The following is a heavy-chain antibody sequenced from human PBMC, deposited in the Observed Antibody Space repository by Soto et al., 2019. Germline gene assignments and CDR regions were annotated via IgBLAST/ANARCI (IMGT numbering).Heavy chain of an antibody. D-gene: IGHD4-17*01. V-gene: IGHV1-3*01. Sequence: ASVKVSCKASGYTFTSYAMHWVRQAPGQRLEWMGWINAGNGNTKYSQKFQGRVTITRDTSASTAYMELSSLRSEDTAVYYCARRLAYRPGTVTYPFDYWGQGTLVTVSS. CDR2: INAGNGNT. CDR1: GYTFTSYA. CDR3: ARRLAYRPGTVTYPFDY. J-gene: IGHJ4*02.